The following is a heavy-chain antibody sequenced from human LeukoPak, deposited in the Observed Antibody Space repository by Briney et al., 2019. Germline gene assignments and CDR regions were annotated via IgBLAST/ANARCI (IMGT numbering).Heavy chain of an antibody. Sequence: SETLSLTCTVSGGSVSSSSYYWGWIRQPPGKGLVWIGSIYYSGSTYYNPSLKSRVTISVDTSKNQFSLKLSSVTAADTAVYYCARLGYSSGPNYWGQGTLVTVSS. V-gene: IGHV4-39*01. J-gene: IGHJ4*02. CDR3: ARLGYSSGPNY. CDR1: GGSVSSSSYY. D-gene: IGHD6-19*01. CDR2: IYYSGST.